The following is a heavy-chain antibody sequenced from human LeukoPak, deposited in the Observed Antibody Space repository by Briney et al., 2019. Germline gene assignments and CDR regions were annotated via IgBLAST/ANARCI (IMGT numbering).Heavy chain of an antibody. CDR2: IYTSGST. V-gene: IGHV4-4*07. D-gene: IGHD6-19*01. CDR1: GGSISSYY. Sequence: SETLSLTCTVSGGSISSYYWSWIRQPAGMGLEWIGRIYTSGSTNYNPSLKSRVTMSVDTSKNQFSLKLSSVTAADTAVYYCARGSSGWPGYYYYYYMDVWGKGTTVTVSS. J-gene: IGHJ6*03. CDR3: ARGSSGWPGYYYYYYMDV.